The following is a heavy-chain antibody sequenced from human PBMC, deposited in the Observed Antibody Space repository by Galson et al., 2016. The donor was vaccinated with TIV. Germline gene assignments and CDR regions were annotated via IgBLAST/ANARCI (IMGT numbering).Heavy chain of an antibody. CDR2: IVPLSGK. D-gene: IGHD3-16*01. Sequence: VKVSCKASGGVFNNYAIIWVRPAPGQGLEWMGGIVPLSGKNYAKKFQGRVTVTADEATKTTYMDLSGLRSDDTAVYYCARGGHYALDVWGQGTAVTVSS. V-gene: IGHV1-69*01. J-gene: IGHJ6*02. CDR1: GGVFNNYA. CDR3: ARGGHYALDV.